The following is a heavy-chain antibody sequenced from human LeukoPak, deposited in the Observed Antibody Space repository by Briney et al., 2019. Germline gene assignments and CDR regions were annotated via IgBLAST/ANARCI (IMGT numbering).Heavy chain of an antibody. V-gene: IGHV3-53*01. CDR3: AGAGYYYYYGMDV. J-gene: IGHJ6*02. CDR2: IYSGGST. Sequence: GGSLRLSCAASGFTVGSNYMSWVRQAPGKGLEWVSVIYSGGSTYYADSVKGRFTISRDNSKNTLYLQMNSLRAEDTAVYYCAGAGYYYYYGMDVWGQGTTVTVCS. CDR1: GFTVGSNY.